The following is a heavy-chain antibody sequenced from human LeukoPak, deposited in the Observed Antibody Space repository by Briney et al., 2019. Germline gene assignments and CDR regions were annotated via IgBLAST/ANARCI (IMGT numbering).Heavy chain of an antibody. D-gene: IGHD1-26*01. V-gene: IGHV3-30*18. CDR3: AKGGSGSYYDNFDY. CDR1: GFTFSSYG. J-gene: IGHJ4*02. Sequence: GGSLRLSCAASGFTFSSYGMHWVRQAPGKGLEWVAVISYDGSNKYYADSVKGRFTISRDNSKNTLYLQMNSLGAEDTAVYYCAKGGSGSYYDNFDYWGQGTLVTVSS. CDR2: ISYDGSNK.